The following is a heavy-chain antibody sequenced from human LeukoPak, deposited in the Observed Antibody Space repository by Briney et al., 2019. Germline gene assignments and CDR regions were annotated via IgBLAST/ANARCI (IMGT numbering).Heavy chain of an antibody. CDR3: ARVLGYCSSTSCYGGVYYGMDV. V-gene: IGHV1-46*01. D-gene: IGHD2-2*01. J-gene: IGHJ6*04. CDR1: GYTFTSYY. CDR2: INPSGGST. Sequence: ASVKVSCKASGYTFTSYYMHWVRQAPGQGLEWMGIINPSGGSTSYAQKFQGRVTMTRDTSTSTVYMELSSLRSEDTAVYYCARVLGYCSSTSCYGGVYYGMDVWGKGTTVTVPS.